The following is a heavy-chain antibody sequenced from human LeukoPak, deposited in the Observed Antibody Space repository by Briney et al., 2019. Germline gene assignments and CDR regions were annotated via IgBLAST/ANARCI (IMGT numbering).Heavy chain of an antibody. V-gene: IGHV3-20*04. CDR2: INWNGGST. D-gene: IGHD6-19*01. J-gene: IGHJ6*03. CDR1: GFTFDDYG. Sequence: PGGSLRLSCAASGFTFDDYGMTWVRQAPGKGLEWVSGINWNGGSTGYADSVKGRFTISRDNAKNSLYLQMNSLRAEDTAVYYCARDKRVKNSSGWYALYYYYYYYMDVWGKGTTVTVSS. CDR3: ARDKRVKNSSGWYALYYYYYYYMDV.